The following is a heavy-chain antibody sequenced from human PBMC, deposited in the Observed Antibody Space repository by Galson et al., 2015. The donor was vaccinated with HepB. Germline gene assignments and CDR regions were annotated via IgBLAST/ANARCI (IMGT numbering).Heavy chain of an antibody. V-gene: IGHV3-7*01. D-gene: IGHD3-22*01. CDR3: ARVGEVYYHDSPEHLWHYFDY. CDR1: GFTFSSYW. CDR2: IKQDGSEK. Sequence: SLRLSCAASGFTFSSYWMSWVRQAPGKGLEWVANIKQDGSEKYYVDSVKGRFTISRDNAKNSLYLQMNSLRAEDTAVYYCARVGEVYYHDSPEHLWHYFDYWGQGTLVTVSS. J-gene: IGHJ4*02.